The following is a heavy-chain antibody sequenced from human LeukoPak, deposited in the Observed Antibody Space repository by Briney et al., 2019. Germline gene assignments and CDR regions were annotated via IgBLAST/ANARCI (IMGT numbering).Heavy chain of an antibody. CDR2: IKDDGSEK. J-gene: IGHJ4*02. V-gene: IGHV3-7*01. Sequence: PGGSLRLSCAASGLNFRKSWMTWVRQAPGRGREWVANIKDDGSEKFYVDSVKGRFTISRDDAKSSLYLQMNSLRAEDTAVYYCTNWGDTWGLDFWGQGVLVSVSS. CDR1: GLNFRKSW. CDR3: TNWGDTWGLDF. D-gene: IGHD7-27*01.